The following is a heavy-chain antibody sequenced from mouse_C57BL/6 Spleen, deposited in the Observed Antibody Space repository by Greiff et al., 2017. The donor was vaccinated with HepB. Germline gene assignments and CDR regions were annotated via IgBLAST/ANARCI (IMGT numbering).Heavy chain of an antibody. CDR3: ARHEGDYAMDY. CDR1: GFSLTSYG. D-gene: IGHD3-3*01. CDR2: IWSGGST. J-gene: IGHJ4*01. Sequence: QVQLQQSGPGLVQPSQSLSITCTVSGFSLTSYGVHWVRQSPGKGLEWLGVIWSGGSTDYNAAFISRLSISKDNSKSQVFFKMNSLQADDTAIYYCARHEGDYAMDYWGQGTSVTVSS. V-gene: IGHV2-2*01.